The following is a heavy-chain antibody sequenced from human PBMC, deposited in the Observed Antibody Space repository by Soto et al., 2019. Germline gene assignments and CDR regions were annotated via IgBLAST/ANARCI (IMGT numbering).Heavy chain of an antibody. CDR1: GFTFRSYW. CDR3: ASGRALDY. D-gene: IGHD1-26*01. V-gene: IGHV3-7*01. Sequence: ESGGGLVQPGGSLRLSCAASGFTFRSYWMTWLRQAPGKGLKWVANINQDGGVQFYADSVKGRFTISRDNAKNSVYLQMNSLRVEDTAVFYCASGRALDYWGQGTLVTVSS. J-gene: IGHJ4*02. CDR2: INQDGGVQ.